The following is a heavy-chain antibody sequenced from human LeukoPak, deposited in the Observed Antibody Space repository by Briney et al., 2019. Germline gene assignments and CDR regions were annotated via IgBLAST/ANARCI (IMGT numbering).Heavy chain of an antibody. CDR3: AREGKYCTNGVCHNTRHFEY. D-gene: IGHD2-8*01. CDR1: GGSISSYY. Sequence: SETLSLTCTVSGGSISSYYWSWIRQPPGKGLEWIGYIYYSGSTNYNPSLKSRVTISVGTSKNQFSLKLSSVTAADTAVYYCAREGKYCTNGVCHNTRHFEYWGQGTLVTVSS. CDR2: IYYSGST. J-gene: IGHJ4*02. V-gene: IGHV4-59*01.